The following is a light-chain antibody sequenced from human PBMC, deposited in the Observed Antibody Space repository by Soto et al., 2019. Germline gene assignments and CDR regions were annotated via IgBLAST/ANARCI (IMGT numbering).Light chain of an antibody. Sequence: DIRMNQCPSSVCASXGDRVTINCRASKSISSFLNWYQQKPGTAPKLXXYAASSLQSGGPSRFSGSGSVTDFTRTISSRQPEDFATYYCQQSYSTPLTFGGGTKVDIK. CDR1: KSISSF. CDR3: QQSYSTPLT. J-gene: IGKJ4*01. CDR2: AAS. V-gene: IGKV1-39*01.